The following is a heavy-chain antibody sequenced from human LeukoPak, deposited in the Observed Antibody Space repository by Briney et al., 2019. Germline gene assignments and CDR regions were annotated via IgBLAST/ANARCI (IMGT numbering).Heavy chain of an antibody. Sequence: PSETLSLTCTVSGGSISSYYWSWIRQPPGKGLEWIGYIYYSGSTNYNPSLRSRVTISVDTSKNQFSLKLSSVTAADTAVYYCARESVEMATINWGQGTLVTVSS. CDR2: IYYSGST. CDR3: ARESVEMATIN. D-gene: IGHD5-24*01. J-gene: IGHJ4*02. CDR1: GGSISSYY. V-gene: IGHV4-59*01.